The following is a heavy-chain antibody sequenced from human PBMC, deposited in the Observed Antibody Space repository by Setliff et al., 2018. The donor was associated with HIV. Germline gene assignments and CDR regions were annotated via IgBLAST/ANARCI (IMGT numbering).Heavy chain of an antibody. CDR1: GFTFSTYA. D-gene: IGHD5-12*01. CDR3: ALSGANLFDP. V-gene: IGHV3-23*01. CDR2: ISSGGDT. J-gene: IGHJ5*02. Sequence: GVLRLSCAASGFTFSTYAMAWVRQAPGKGLEWVSTISSGGDTYYGDSVKGRFTISRDNSRDTLYLQVNKLRAEDTAVYYCALSGANLFDPWGQGILVTVS.